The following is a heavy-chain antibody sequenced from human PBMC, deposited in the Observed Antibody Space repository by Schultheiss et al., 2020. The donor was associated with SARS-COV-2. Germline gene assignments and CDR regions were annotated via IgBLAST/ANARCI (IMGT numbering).Heavy chain of an antibody. Sequence: GGSLRLSCAASGFTFSSYAMSWVRQAPGKGLEWVSVISESGGGTYYADSVKGRFTISRDNAKNSLYLQMNSLRPEDTAVYYCARGGLGLDSWGQGTLVTVSS. CDR1: GFTFSSYA. D-gene: IGHD6-19*01. CDR3: ARGGLGLDS. J-gene: IGHJ4*02. CDR2: ISESGGGT. V-gene: IGHV3-23*01.